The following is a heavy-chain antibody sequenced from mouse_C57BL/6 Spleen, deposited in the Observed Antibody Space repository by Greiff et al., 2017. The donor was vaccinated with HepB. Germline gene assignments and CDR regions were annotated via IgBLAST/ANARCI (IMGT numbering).Heavy chain of an antibody. CDR2: IYPGDGDT. J-gene: IGHJ3*01. CDR1: GYAFSSSW. Sequence: VQLQGSGPELVKPGASVKISCKASGYAFSSSWMNWVKQRPGKGLEWIGRIYPGDGDTNYNGKFKGKATLTADKSSSTAYMQLSSLTSEDAAVYCGSREGIDYEYDAECAYWGQGTLVTVAA. CDR3: SREGIDYEYDAECAY. V-gene: IGHV1-82*01. D-gene: IGHD2-4*01.